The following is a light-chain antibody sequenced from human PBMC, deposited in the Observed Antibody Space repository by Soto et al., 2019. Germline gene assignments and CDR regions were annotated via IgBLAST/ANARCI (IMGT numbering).Light chain of an antibody. V-gene: IGKV3-11*01. CDR2: DAS. Sequence: EVVVTQSPATLSVSPGERATLSCRASESVGRHLAWYHQKPGQAPKLLIFDASTRATGVPARFSGSGSVTDFTLTISSLEPEDFAVYYCQQRSNWATFGPGTKVDIK. CDR1: ESVGRH. J-gene: IGKJ3*01. CDR3: QQRSNWAT.